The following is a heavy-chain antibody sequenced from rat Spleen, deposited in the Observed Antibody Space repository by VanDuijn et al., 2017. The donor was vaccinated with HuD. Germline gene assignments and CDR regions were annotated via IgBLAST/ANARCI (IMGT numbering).Heavy chain of an antibody. J-gene: IGHJ3*01. Sequence: EVQLVESGGGLVQPGRSLKLSCAASGFTFNKYWMTWIRQAPGKGLEWVASITNTGAVTYYPDSVKGRFTISRDNAKSTLYLQMDSLRSADTATYYCATAGTRISRFAYWGQGTLVTVSS. CDR2: ITNTGAVT. CDR1: GFTFNKYW. V-gene: IGHV5-31*01. D-gene: IGHD1-4*01. CDR3: ATAGTRISRFAY.